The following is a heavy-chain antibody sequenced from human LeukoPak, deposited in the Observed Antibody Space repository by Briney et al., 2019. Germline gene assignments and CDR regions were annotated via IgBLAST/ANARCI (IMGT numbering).Heavy chain of an antibody. J-gene: IGHJ6*03. CDR1: GGSISSGGYY. CDR2: IYHSGST. D-gene: IGHD6-13*01. V-gene: IGHV4-30-2*01. CDR3: ARDQRSSWSGLDYMDV. Sequence: SETLSLTCTVSGGSISSGGYYWSWIRQPPGKGLEWIGYIYHSGSTYYNPSLKSRVTISVDRSKNQFSLKLSSVTAADTAVYYCARDQRSSWSGLDYMDVWGKGTTVTVSS.